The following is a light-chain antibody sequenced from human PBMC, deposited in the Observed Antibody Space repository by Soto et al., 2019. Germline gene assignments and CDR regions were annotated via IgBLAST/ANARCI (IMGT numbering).Light chain of an antibody. CDR3: QQLKAYPFP. CDR1: QGINNY. Sequence: DIQLTQSPSFLSASVGDRVTITCRASQGINNYLAWHQQKPGKAPELLIYVASTLADGVPSRFSGSGSVTEFILTLSSLQPEDFATYYCQQLKAYPFPFGPGTQVDI. V-gene: IGKV1-9*01. CDR2: VAS. J-gene: IGKJ3*01.